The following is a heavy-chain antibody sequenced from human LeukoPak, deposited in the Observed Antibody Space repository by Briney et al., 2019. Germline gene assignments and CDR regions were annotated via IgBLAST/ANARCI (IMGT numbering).Heavy chain of an antibody. Sequence: SETLSLTCTVSGGSISSSSYYWGWIRQPPGKGLEWIGSIYYSGSTYYNPSLKSRVTISVDTSKNQFSLKLSSVTAADTAVYYCARAPGDSSGYYYNSLTPYYFDYWGQGTLVTVSS. V-gene: IGHV4-39*07. CDR2: IYYSGST. CDR1: GGSISSSSYY. CDR3: ARAPGDSSGYYYNSLTPYYFDY. D-gene: IGHD3-22*01. J-gene: IGHJ4*02.